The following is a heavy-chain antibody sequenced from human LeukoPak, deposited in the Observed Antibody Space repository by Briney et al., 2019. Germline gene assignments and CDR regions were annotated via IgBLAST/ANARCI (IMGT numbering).Heavy chain of an antibody. CDR3: ARVTHTELSTWFDP. J-gene: IGHJ5*02. D-gene: IGHD5-18*01. CDR2: IIPIFGTA. CDR1: GGTFSSYA. Sequence: GASVKVSCKASGGTFSSYAISWVRQAPGQGLEWMGGIIPIFGTANYAQKFQGRVTITADESTTTAYMELSSLRSVDTAVYYCARVTHTELSTWFDPWGQGTLVTVSS. V-gene: IGHV1-69*13.